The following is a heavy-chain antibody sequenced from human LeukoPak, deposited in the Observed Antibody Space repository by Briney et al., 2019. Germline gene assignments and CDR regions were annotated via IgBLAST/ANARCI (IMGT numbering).Heavy chain of an antibody. CDR3: ARRSRGSSSLCFDP. CDR1: GGSISSSSYY. J-gene: IGHJ5*02. D-gene: IGHD6-6*01. CDR2: IYYSGST. V-gene: IGHV4-39*01. Sequence: PSETLSLTCTVSGGSISSSSYYWGWIRQPPGKGLEWIGSIYYSGSTYYNPSLKSRVTISVDTSKNQFSLKLSSVTAADTAVYYCARRSRGSSSLCFDPWGQGTLVTVSS.